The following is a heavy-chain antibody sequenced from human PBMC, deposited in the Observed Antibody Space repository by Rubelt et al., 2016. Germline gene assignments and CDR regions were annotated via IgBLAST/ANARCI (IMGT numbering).Heavy chain of an antibody. CDR2: LFSGNT. Sequence: QLQLHESGPGLVRPSETLSLTCSVSGDSINTNNFYWGWIRQPPGKGLQWIGSLFSGNTYYNPSLKSRVTISLYTSKNQFSLKVNPVTAAETAVYYCTRDYDFWSHYSSYGMDVWGQGTTVTVSS. J-gene: IGHJ6*02. D-gene: IGHD3-3*01. CDR3: TRDYDFWSHYSSYGMDV. V-gene: IGHV4-39*02. CDR1: GDSINTNNFY.